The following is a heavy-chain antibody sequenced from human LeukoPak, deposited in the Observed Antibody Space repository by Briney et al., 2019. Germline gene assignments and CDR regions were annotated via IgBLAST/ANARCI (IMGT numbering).Heavy chain of an antibody. J-gene: IGHJ4*02. CDR1: EFTFINAW. Sequence: GSLRLSCAASEFTFINAWMSWVRQAPGKGLEWIGSIYHSGSTYYNPSLKSRVTISVDTSKNRFSLKLSSVTAADTAVYYCARDTSTTETNFDYWGQGTLVTVSS. CDR2: IYHSGST. V-gene: IGHV4-38-2*01. CDR3: ARDTSTTETNFDY. D-gene: IGHD4-11*01.